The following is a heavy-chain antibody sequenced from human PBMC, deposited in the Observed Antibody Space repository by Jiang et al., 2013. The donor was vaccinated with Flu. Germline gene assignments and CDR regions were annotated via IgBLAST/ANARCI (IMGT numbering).Heavy chain of an antibody. CDR2: VSKDGNTK. CDR1: GFTFSSYG. CDR3: AKEAHYDILTGYYGYFDY. Sequence: VQLVESGGGVVQPGRSLRLSCAASGFTFSSYGMHWVRQAPGKGLEWVAVVSKDGNTKFYVDSVKGRFTVSRDNSKNTVYLQIQSLRSEDTAMYYCAKEAHYDILTGYYGYFDYWGQGTLVTVSS. V-gene: IGHV3-30*18. J-gene: IGHJ4*02. D-gene: IGHD3-9*01.